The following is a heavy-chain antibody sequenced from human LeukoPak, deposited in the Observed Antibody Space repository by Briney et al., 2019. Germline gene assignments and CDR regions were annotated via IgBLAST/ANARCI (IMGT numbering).Heavy chain of an antibody. CDR3: ARDLWFWSGHPQDLIVGDDY. CDR1: GFTFSSYS. V-gene: IGHV3-21*01. Sequence: PGGSLRLPCAASGFTFSSYSMNWVRQAPGKGLEWVSSISSTSGYINYADSVKGRFTISRDNAKNSLYLQMNSLRAEDTAVYYCARDLWFWSGHPQDLIVGDDYWGQGTLVTVSS. D-gene: IGHD3-3*01. J-gene: IGHJ4*02. CDR2: ISSTSGYI.